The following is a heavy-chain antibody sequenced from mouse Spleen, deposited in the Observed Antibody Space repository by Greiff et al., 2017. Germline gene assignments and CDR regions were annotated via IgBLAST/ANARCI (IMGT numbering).Heavy chain of an antibody. V-gene: IGHV2-2*02. J-gene: IGHJ4*01. D-gene: IGHD1-3*01. Sequence: VKLVESGPGLVQPSQSLSITCTVSGFSLTSYGVHWVRQSPGKGLEWLGVIWSGGSTDYNAAFISRLSISKDNSKSQVFFKMNSLQANDTAIYYCARDAKWYYAMDYWGQGTSVTVSS. CDR2: IWSGGST. CDR1: GFSLTSYG. CDR3: ARDAKWYYAMDY.